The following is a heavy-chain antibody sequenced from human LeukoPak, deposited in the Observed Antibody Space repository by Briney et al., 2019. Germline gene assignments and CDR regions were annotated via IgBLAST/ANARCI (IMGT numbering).Heavy chain of an antibody. J-gene: IGHJ4*02. Sequence: PGGSLRLSCAASGFTFSSYSMNWVRQAPGKGLEWVSSISSSSSYIYYADSVKGRFTISRDNAKNSLYLQMNSLRAEDTAVYYCARGGKYYYDSSGYWGQGTLVTVSS. CDR1: GFTFSSYS. V-gene: IGHV3-21*01. D-gene: IGHD3-22*01. CDR3: ARGGKYYYDSSGY. CDR2: ISSSSSYI.